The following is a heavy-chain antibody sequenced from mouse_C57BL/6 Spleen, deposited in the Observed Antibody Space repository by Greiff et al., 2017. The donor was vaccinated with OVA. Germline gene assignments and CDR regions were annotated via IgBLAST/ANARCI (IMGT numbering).Heavy chain of an antibody. CDR1: GFTFSSYG. J-gene: IGHJ3*01. V-gene: IGHV5-6*01. Sequence: VQLKQSGGDLVKPGGSLKLSCAASGFTFSSYGMSWVRQTPDKRLEWVATISSGGSYTYYPDSVKGRFTISRDNAKNTLYLQMSSLKSEDTAMYYCARLEGAESSWFAYWGQGTLVTVSA. CDR3: ARLEGAESSWFAY. CDR2: ISSGGSYT.